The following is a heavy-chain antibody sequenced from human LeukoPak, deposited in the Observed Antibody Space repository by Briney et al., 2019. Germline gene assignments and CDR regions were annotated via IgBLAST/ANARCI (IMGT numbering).Heavy chain of an antibody. CDR3: ARGLVRCRFDMDV. CDR2: MNPNSGNT. J-gene: IGHJ6*02. D-gene: IGHD2-8*02. V-gene: IGHV1-8*01. CDR1: GYTFICHD. Sequence: ASVKVSCKASGYTFICHDIDWVRQATGQGLEWMGWMNPNSGNTGYAQKFQGRVTMTRDTSISTVYMELSSLTSEDTAVYYCARGLVRCRFDMDVWGQGTTVTVSS.